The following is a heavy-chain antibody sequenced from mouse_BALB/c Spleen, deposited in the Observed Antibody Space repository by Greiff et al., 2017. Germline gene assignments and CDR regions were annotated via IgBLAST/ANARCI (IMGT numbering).Heavy chain of an antibody. D-gene: IGHD2-1*01. J-gene: IGHJ4*01. V-gene: IGHV1-80*01. CDR3: ARRFYGNYVRAMDY. CDR1: GYAFSSYW. Sequence: QVQLQQSGAELVRPGSSVKISCKASGYAFSSYWMNWVKQRPGQGLEWIGQIYPGDGDTNYNGKFKGKATLTVDKSSSTAYMELRSLTSEDSAVYYCARRFYGNYVRAMDYWGQGTSVTVSS. CDR2: IYPGDGDT.